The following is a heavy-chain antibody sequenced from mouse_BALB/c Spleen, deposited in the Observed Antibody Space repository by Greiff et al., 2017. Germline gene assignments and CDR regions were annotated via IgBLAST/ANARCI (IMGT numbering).Heavy chain of an antibody. CDR1: GFTFSSFG. CDR3: ARGYYGSSYSPMDY. D-gene: IGHD1-1*01. V-gene: IGHV5-17*02. Sequence: EVKVEESGGGLVQPGGSRKLSCAASGFTFSSFGMHWVRQAPEKGLEWVAYISSGSSTIYYADTVKGRFTISRDNPKNTLFLQMTSLRSEDTAMYYCARGYYGSSYSPMDYWGQGTSVTVSS. J-gene: IGHJ4*01. CDR2: ISSGSSTI.